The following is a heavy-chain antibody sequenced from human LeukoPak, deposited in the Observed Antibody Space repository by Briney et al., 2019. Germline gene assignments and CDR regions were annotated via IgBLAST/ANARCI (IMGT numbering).Heavy chain of an antibody. J-gene: IGHJ6*03. CDR2: INHSGST. V-gene: IGHV4-34*01. D-gene: IGHD1-26*01. Sequence: SETLSLTCAVYGGSFSGYYWNWIRQPPGKGLEWIGEINHSGSTNYNPSLKSRVTISVDTSKNQFSLKLSSVTAADTAVYYCASRKGGYYYYYMDVWGKGTTVTISS. CDR3: ASRKGGYYYYYMDV. CDR1: GGSFSGYY.